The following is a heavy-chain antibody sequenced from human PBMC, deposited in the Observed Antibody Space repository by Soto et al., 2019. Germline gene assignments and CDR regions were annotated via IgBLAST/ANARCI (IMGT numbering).Heavy chain of an antibody. CDR1: GGSFSGYY. Sequence: QVQLQQWGAGLLKPSETLSLTCAVYGGSFSGYYWSWIRQPPGKGLEWIGEIKHIGSTNYNPSLRSRVTISVDTAKNLFSLKLSSVTAADTAVYYCAGNGNYYYGMDFWGRGTTVTVAS. CDR3: AGNGNYYYGMDF. V-gene: IGHV4-34*01. J-gene: IGHJ6*02. CDR2: IKHIGST. D-gene: IGHD1-1*01.